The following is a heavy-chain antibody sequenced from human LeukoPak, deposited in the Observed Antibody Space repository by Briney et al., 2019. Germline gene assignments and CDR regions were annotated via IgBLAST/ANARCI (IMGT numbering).Heavy chain of an antibody. CDR2: INHSGST. CDR3: ARFSSSWYGGIDY. J-gene: IGHJ4*02. Sequence: SETLSLTCAVYGGSFSGYYWSWIRQPPGKGLEWIGEINHSGSTNYNPSLKSRVTISVDTSKNQFSLKLSSVTAADTAVYYCARFSSSWYGGIDYWGQGTLVTASS. CDR1: GGSFSGYY. D-gene: IGHD6-13*01. V-gene: IGHV4-34*01.